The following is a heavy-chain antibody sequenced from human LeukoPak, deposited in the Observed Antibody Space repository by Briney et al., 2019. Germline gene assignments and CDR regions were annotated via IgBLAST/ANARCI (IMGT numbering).Heavy chain of an antibody. V-gene: IGHV4-4*02. D-gene: IGHD3-22*01. CDR3: ARDHDSSGRSFDY. Sequence: SGTLSLTCAVSGGSISSSNWWSWVRQPPGKGLEGIGEIYHSGSTNYDQSLKSRVTISVDKSKNQFSLKLSSVTAADTAVYYCARDHDSSGRSFDYWGQGTLVTVSS. CDR2: IYHSGST. CDR1: GGSISSSNW. J-gene: IGHJ4*02.